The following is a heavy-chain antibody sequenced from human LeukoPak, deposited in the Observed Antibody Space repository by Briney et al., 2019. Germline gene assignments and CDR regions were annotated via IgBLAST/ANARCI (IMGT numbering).Heavy chain of an antibody. CDR3: ARGTSGTTSLFY. J-gene: IGHJ4*02. D-gene: IGHD1-7*01. V-gene: IGHV1-69*05. CDR1: GGTFSSYA. Sequence: ASVKVSCKASGGTFSSYAISWVRQAPGQGLEWMGGIIPIFGTANYAQKFQGRVTITTDESTSTAYMELSSLRSEDTAVYYCARGTSGTTSLFYWGQGTLVTVSS. CDR2: IIPIFGTA.